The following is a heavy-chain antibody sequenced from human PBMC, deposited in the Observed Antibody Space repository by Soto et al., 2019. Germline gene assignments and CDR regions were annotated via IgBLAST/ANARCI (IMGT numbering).Heavy chain of an antibody. CDR2: IIPIFGTA. CDR1: GGTFSSYA. CDR3: ARGPSDPYEQQLSHDAFDI. V-gene: IGHV1-69*13. Sequence: ASVKVSCKASGGTFSSYAISWVRQAPGQGLEWMGGIIPIFGTANYAQKFQGRVTITADESTSTAYMELSSLRSEDTAVYYCARGPSDPYEQQLSHDAFDIWGQGTMVTVSS. D-gene: IGHD6-13*01. J-gene: IGHJ3*02.